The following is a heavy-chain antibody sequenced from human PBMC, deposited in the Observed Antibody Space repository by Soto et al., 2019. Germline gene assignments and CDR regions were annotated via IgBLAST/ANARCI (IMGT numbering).Heavy chain of an antibody. V-gene: IGHV4-34*01. CDR3: ARGMSSIAARRVCYDYYYMDV. Sequence: SETLSLTCAVYGGSFSGYYWSWIRQPPGKGLEWIGEINHSGSTNYNPSLKSRVTISVDTSKNQFSLKLSSVTAADTAVYYWARGMSSIAARRVCYDYYYMDVWGKGTAVTVAS. CDR2: INHSGST. D-gene: IGHD6-6*01. J-gene: IGHJ6*03. CDR1: GGSFSGYY.